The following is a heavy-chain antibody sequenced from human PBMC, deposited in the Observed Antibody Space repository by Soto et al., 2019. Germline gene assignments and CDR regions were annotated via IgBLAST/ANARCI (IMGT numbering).Heavy chain of an antibody. Sequence: GGSLRLSCVASGFNFKKFAMAWVRQAAGEGLEWVSGISCCGGSASYADSVKGRFSIARDDSKNTVSLQLNSLRVEETAQYYCAKADGQQWLIPHLDNWGQGTLVTVSS. J-gene: IGHJ4*02. V-gene: IGHV3-23*01. CDR3: AKADGQQWLIPHLDN. CDR1: GFNFKKFA. CDR2: ISCCGGSA. D-gene: IGHD6-19*01.